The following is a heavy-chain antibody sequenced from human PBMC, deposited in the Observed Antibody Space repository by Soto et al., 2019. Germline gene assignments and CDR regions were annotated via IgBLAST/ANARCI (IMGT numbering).Heavy chain of an antibody. CDR3: TTGSVEGV. CDR1: GLPISNAW. V-gene: IGHV3-15*07. D-gene: IGHD2-15*01. CDR2: IKTKSEGVTT. Sequence: EVQLVESGGGFIQPGGSLRLSCAASGLPISNAWMNWVRPAPGKGLEWICRIKTKSEGVTTDYAAAVKGRFTVSRDDPKTPLSLQMNSLKTEDTAVYYCTTGSVEGVWGQGTTVTVSS. J-gene: IGHJ6*02.